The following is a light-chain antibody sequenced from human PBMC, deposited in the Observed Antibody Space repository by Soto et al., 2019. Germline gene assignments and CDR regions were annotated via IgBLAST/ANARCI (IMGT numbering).Light chain of an antibody. CDR3: QQYNTYWT. CDR2: KAS. V-gene: IGKV1-5*03. J-gene: IGKJ1*01. Sequence: DIQMTQSPSILSASVGDRVTITCRASQSIGSWLAWYQQKPGEAPNLLIYKASTLQSGVPSRFSGSGSGTEFPLTITGLQPDDFATYYCQQYNTYWTFGQGTRVEIK. CDR1: QSIGSW.